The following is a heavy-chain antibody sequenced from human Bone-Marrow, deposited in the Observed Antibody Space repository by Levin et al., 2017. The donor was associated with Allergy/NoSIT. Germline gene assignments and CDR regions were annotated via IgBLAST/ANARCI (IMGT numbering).Heavy chain of an antibody. CDR3: ARVHGFLAAAYFDN. Sequence: GGSLRLSCAASGFTFRTYGMHWVRQAPGKGLEWVAVIWHDGKIKYYADSVKGRFTISRDNSNNTLFLQMDSLRADDTAVYYCARVHGFLAAAYFDNWGQGTLVTVSS. CDR1: GFTFRTYG. J-gene: IGHJ4*02. CDR2: IWHDGKIK. D-gene: IGHD6-13*01. V-gene: IGHV3-33*01.